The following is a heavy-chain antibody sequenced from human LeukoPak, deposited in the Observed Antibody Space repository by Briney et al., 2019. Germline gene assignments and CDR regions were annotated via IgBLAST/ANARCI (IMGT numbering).Heavy chain of an antibody. V-gene: IGHV4-4*07. CDR2: IYTSGSI. CDR3: AGAKGSNFDY. Sequence: SETLSLTCSVSGASISSYHWSWIRQPAGKGLEWIGRIYTSGSINYNTSLKSRVTMSTDTSKNQLFLKLSAVTAADTAVYYCAGAKGSNFDYWGQGTLVTVSS. J-gene: IGHJ4*02. CDR1: GASISSYH.